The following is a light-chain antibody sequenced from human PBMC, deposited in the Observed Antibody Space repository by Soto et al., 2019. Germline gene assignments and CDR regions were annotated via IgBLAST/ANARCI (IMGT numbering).Light chain of an antibody. CDR3: SSYTTSSTQV. CDR2: EVS. Sequence: QSALTQPASVSGSPGQSITISCTGTSSDIGTYNYVSWYQQHPDKVPKLMIYEVSNRPPGVSNRFSGSKSGNTASLAISGLQAEDEADYYCSSYTTSSTQVFGGGTKVTVL. CDR1: SSDIGTYNY. V-gene: IGLV2-14*01. J-gene: IGLJ3*02.